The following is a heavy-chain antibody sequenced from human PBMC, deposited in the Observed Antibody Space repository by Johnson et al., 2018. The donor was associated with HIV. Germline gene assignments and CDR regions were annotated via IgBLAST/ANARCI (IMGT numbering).Heavy chain of an antibody. CDR1: GFTFSSYA. CDR2: ISYDGSNK. V-gene: IGHV3-30-3*01. Sequence: QVQLVESGGGVVQPGRSLRLSCAASGFTFSSYAMHWVRQAPGKGLEWVAVISYDGSNKYYADSVKGRFTISRDNSKNTLYLQMNSLRTEDTAVYYCARALRVWGSYRYGDAFDIWGQGTMVTVSS. CDR3: ARALRVWGSYRYGDAFDI. D-gene: IGHD3-16*02. J-gene: IGHJ3*02.